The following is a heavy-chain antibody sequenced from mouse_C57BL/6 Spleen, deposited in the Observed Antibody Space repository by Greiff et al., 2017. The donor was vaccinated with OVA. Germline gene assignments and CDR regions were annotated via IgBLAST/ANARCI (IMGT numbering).Heavy chain of an antibody. J-gene: IGHJ2*01. CDR1: GYSITSGYY. V-gene: IGHV3-6*01. D-gene: IGHD4-1*01. Sequence: VQLQQSGPGLVKPSQSLSLTCSVTGYSITSGYYWNWIRQFPGNKLEWMGYISYDGSNNYNPSLKNRISITRDTSKNQFFLKLNSVTTEDTATYYCASNWDGFDYWGQGTTLTVSS. CDR3: ASNWDGFDY. CDR2: ISYDGSN.